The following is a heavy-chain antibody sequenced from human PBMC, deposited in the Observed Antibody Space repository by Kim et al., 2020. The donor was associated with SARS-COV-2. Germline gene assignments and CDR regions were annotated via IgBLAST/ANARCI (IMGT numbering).Heavy chain of an antibody. J-gene: IGHJ4*02. Sequence: ASVKVSCKASGYTFTSYAMNWVRQAPGQGLEWMGWINTNTGNPTYAQGFTGRFVFSLDTSVSTAYLQISSLKAEETAVNYCAVWGGYSSSSDGFDYWGQGTLVTVSS. CDR3: AVWGGYSSSSDGFDY. CDR2: INTNTGNP. CDR1: GYTFTSYA. V-gene: IGHV7-4-1*02. D-gene: IGHD6-6*01.